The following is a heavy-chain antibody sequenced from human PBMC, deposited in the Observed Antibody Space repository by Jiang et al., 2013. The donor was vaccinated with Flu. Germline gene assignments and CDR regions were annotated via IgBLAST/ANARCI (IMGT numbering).Heavy chain of an antibody. CDR3: ARGNNYGMGYYYYAMTI. CDR2: VIPIYGTA. J-gene: IGHJ6*04. Sequence: SGAEVKKPGSSVKVSCKASGDTFSNSVIAWVRQAPGQGLEWMGGVIPIYGTANYAEKLQGRVTITADASTNTGYMELRSLRSEDTAVYYCARGNNYGMGYYYYAMTIWGERDNGHRPPQ. D-gene: IGHD5-18*01. CDR1: GDTFSNSV. V-gene: IGHV1-69*01.